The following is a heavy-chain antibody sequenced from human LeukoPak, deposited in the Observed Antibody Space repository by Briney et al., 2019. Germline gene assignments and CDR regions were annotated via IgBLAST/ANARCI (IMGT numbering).Heavy chain of an antibody. CDR2: ISYDETNK. Sequence: GGSLRLSCAASGFTFSTYTMPWVRQAPGKGLEWVAVISYDETNKFYADSVEGRFTISRDNSKNTLYLQMNSLRAEDTAVYYCAREESSGWWGYWGQGTLVTVSS. D-gene: IGHD6-19*01. CDR1: GFTFSTYT. V-gene: IGHV3-30-3*01. J-gene: IGHJ4*02. CDR3: AREESSGWWGY.